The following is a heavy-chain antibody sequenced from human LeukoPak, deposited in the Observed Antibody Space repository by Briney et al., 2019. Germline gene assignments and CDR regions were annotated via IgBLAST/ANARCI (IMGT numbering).Heavy chain of an antibody. CDR1: GYTFISYY. Sequence: ASVKVSCKASGYTFISYYMHWVRQAPGQGLEWMGLTNPNGGRTTYAQKFQGRVTMTRDTSTTTVYMEVSSLGSEDTAVYYCATGRPSPCNFNHWGLGTLVTVSS. V-gene: IGHV1-46*01. CDR3: ATGRPSPCNFNH. J-gene: IGHJ4*02. CDR2: TNPNGGRT.